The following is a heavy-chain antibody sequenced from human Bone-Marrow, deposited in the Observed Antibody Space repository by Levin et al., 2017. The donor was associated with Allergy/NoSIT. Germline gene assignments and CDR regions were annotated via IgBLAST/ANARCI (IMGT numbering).Heavy chain of an antibody. CDR3: ARSHPLTGTTHFSSQDGMDV. CDR1: GFDFHIYI. V-gene: IGHV3-21*01. CDR2: ITTGSNYK. J-gene: IGHJ6*02. D-gene: IGHD1/OR15-1a*01. Sequence: GESLKISCEASGFDFHIYIMNWVRQAPGKGLEWLSSITTGSNYKYYVDSVRGRFVISRDNGRNYLYLQMNSLRAEDTAVYYCARSHPLTGTTHFSSQDGMDVWGQGTTVTVSS.